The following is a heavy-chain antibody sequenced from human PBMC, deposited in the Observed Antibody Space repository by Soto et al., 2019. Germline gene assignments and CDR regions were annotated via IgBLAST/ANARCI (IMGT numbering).Heavy chain of an antibody. D-gene: IGHD2-2*01. CDR2: LHSGGDT. J-gene: IGHJ6*02. CDR3: ASDGPYCYASRMDV. V-gene: IGHV3-53*04. Sequence: EVQLVESGGGLVQPGGSLRLSCAASGIPVSSNYMTWVRQAPGKGLEWVSVLHSGGDTYYANSVKGRFTISRHDSTNTLFLKMNSLTPEDTAVYYWASDGPYCYASRMDVWGQGTTVTVSS. CDR1: GIPVSSNY.